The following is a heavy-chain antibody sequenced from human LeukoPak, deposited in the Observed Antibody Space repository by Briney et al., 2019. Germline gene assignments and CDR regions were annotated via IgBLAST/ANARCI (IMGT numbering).Heavy chain of an antibody. D-gene: IGHD2-2*01. CDR2: IYYSGST. CDR1: GGSISSSSYY. J-gene: IGHJ5*02. Sequence: SETLSLTCTVSGGSISSSSYYWGWIRQPPGKGLEWIGSIYYSGSTYYNPSLKSRVTISVDTSKNQFSLKLGSVTAADTAVYYCARADLNRIVVAPAVPTQYKWFDPWGQGTLVIVSS. V-gene: IGHV4-39*01. CDR3: ARADLNRIVVAPAVPTQYKWFDP.